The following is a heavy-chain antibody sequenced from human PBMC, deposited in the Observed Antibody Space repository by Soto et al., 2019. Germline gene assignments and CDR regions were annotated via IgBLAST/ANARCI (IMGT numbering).Heavy chain of an antibody. V-gene: IGHV3-30-3*01. CDR1: GFTFSSYA. CDR2: ISYDGSNK. D-gene: IGHD2-15*01. J-gene: IGHJ4*02. Sequence: QVQLVQSGGGVVQPGRSLRLSCAASGFTFSSYAMHWVCQAPGKGPEWVAVISYDGSNKYYADSVKGGFTISRDNSKNALYLPMNSLRAEDTAVYYCVAAGLEIGYWGQGTMVTVSS. CDR3: VAAGLEIGY.